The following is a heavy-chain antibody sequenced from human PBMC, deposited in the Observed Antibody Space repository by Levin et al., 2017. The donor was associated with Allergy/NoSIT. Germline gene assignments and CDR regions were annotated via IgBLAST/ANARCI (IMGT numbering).Heavy chain of an antibody. J-gene: IGHJ5*02. CDR3: AKYYGSGLRWFDA. CDR1: GFTFIGYA. V-gene: IGHV3-23*01. CDR2: INGVGGGT. D-gene: IGHD3-10*01. Sequence: QSGGSLRLSCAASGFTFIGYAMTWVRQAPGKGLEWVSSINGVGGGTYYADSVKGRFTISRDNFKNTLHLQMNSLRAEDTAVYYCAKYYGSGLRWFDAWGQGTLVTVSP.